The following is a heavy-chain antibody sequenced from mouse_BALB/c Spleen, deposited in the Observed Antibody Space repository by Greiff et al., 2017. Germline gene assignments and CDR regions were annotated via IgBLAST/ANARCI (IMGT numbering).Heavy chain of an antibody. J-gene: IGHJ3*01. CDR2: INPGSGGT. CDR3: ARPGNAESWFAY. V-gene: IGHV1-54*01. CDR1: GYAFTNYL. Sequence: QVQLKQSGAELVRPGTSVKVSCKASGYAFTNYLIEWVKQRPGQGLEWIGVINPGSGGTNYNEKFKGKATLTADKSSSTAYMQLSSLTSDDSAVYFCARPGNAESWFAYWGQGTLVTVSA. D-gene: IGHD4-1*01.